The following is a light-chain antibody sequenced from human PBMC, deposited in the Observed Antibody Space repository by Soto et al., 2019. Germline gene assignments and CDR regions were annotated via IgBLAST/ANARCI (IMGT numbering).Light chain of an antibody. CDR1: QGISRW. CDR2: GAS. V-gene: IGKV1-12*01. CDR3: QQADSFPRT. J-gene: IGKJ4*01. Sequence: DIQMTQSPSSVSASVGDSVTINCGASQGISRWLAWYQQKPGKAPKLLIYGASSVQSGVPSRFSGSGSGTDFTLTISSLPPEDFATYYCQQADSFPRTFGGGTKVDI.